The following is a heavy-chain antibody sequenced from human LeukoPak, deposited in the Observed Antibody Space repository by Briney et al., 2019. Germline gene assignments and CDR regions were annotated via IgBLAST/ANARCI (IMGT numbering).Heavy chain of an antibody. CDR1: GGSISSYY. CDR3: AREAGTTEGFDY. V-gene: IGHV4-59*01. D-gene: IGHD1-1*01. J-gene: IGHJ4*02. Sequence: SETLSLTCTVSGGSISSYYWGWIRQPPGKGLEWIGYIYYSGSTNYNPSLKSRVTISVDTSKNQFSLKLSSVTAADTAVYYCAREAGTTEGFDYWGQGTLVTVSS. CDR2: IYYSGST.